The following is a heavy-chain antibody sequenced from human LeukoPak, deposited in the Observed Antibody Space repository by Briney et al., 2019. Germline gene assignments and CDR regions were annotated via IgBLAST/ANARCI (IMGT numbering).Heavy chain of an antibody. CDR1: GYTFTSYD. V-gene: IGHV1-8*03. CDR2: MSPKSANT. D-gene: IGHD3-10*01. Sequence: ASVKVSCKASGYTFTSYDINWVRQASGQGLEWMGWMSPKSANTGYAQKFQGRVTITRDTSISTAYMELSSLTSEDTAVYYCARTPLGGLIDYWGQGTLVTVSS. CDR3: ARTPLGGLIDY. J-gene: IGHJ4*02.